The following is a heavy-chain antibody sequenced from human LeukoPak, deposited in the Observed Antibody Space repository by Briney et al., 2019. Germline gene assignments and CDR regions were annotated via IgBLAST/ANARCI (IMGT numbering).Heavy chain of an antibody. J-gene: IGHJ2*01. Sequence: GGTLRLSCAASGFTFSSYAMSWVRQAPGKGLEWVPAISGSGGSTYYADSVKGRFTISRDNAKNSLYLQMNSLRAEDTGVYYCAGSYTTGVFYGDWYFDLWGRGTPVTVSS. V-gene: IGHV3-23*01. CDR3: AGSYTTGVFYGDWYFDL. CDR2: ISGSGGST. D-gene: IGHD2-8*01. CDR1: GFTFSSYA.